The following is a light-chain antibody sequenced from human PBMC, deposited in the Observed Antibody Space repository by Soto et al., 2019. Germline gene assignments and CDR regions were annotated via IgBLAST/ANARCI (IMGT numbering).Light chain of an antibody. CDR2: GAS. CDR3: QQYGSSPPHT. CDR1: QSVTNNY. J-gene: IGKJ2*01. V-gene: IGKV3-20*01. Sequence: EIVLTQSPGTLSLSPGEKATLSCRASQSVTNNYFAWYQQKPGQAPRPLIYGASRRATGIPDRFSGSGSGTDFTRTISRLEPEDFAVYCCQQYGSSPPHTFGQGTKLEIK.